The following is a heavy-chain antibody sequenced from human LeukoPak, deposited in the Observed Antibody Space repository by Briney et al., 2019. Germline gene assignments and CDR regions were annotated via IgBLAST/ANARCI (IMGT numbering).Heavy chain of an antibody. Sequence: PGGSLRLSCAASGFTFGSYAMHWVRQAPGKGLEWVALISDDGSKNYYADSVKGRFTISRDNAKNSLYLQMNSLRAEDTAVYYCARDQLTGEHYYYYGMDVWGQGTTVTVSS. CDR2: ISDDGSKN. CDR3: ARDQLTGEHYYYYGMDV. V-gene: IGHV3-30-3*01. J-gene: IGHJ6*02. CDR1: GFTFGSYA. D-gene: IGHD7-27*01.